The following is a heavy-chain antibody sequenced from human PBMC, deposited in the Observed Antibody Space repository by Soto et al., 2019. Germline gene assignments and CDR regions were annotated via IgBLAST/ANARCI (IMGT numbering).Heavy chain of an antibody. CDR2: ISCSGGST. CDR3: AKITVTAYYFDY. V-gene: IGHV3-23*01. D-gene: IGHD4-17*01. J-gene: IGHJ4*02. CDR1: GFTFSSYA. Sequence: PGGSLRLSCAASGFTFSSYAMHWVRQAPGKGLEWVSGISCSGGSTYYADSVKGRFTISRDNSKNTLYLQMNSLRAEDTAVYYCAKITVTAYYFDYWGQGTLVTVSS.